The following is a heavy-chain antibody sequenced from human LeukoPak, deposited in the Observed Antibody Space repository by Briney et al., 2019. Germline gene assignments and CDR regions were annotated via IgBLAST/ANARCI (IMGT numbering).Heavy chain of an antibody. V-gene: IGHV3-43*02. J-gene: IGHJ4*02. Sequence: PGGSLRLSCAASGFTFDDYAMHWVRRAPGKGLEWVSLISGDGSNTYYADSVKGRFTISRDNAKNSLYLQMNSLRAEDTAVYYCARDFHGGNGDYWGQGTLVTVSS. D-gene: IGHD4-23*01. CDR2: ISGDGSNT. CDR3: ARDFHGGNGDY. CDR1: GFTFDDYA.